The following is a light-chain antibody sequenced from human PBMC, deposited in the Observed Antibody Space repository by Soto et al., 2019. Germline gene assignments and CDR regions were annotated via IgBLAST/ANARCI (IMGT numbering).Light chain of an antibody. CDR1: SSDVGGYNY. V-gene: IGLV2-14*01. Sequence: QSFLTQPASESGSPGQSITISCNGTSSDVGGYNYVSWYQQHPGKAPKLMIYEVSNRPSGVSNRFSGSKSGNTASLTISGLQAEDEADYYCSSYTSSSTLHYVFGTGTKVTVL. CDR2: EVS. J-gene: IGLJ1*01. CDR3: SSYTSSSTLHYV.